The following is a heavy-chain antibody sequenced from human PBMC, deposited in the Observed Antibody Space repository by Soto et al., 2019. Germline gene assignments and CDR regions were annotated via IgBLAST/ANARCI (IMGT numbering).Heavy chain of an antibody. CDR3: ARTIVAAAGPVLFYYYMDV. V-gene: IGHV1-3*01. D-gene: IGHD6-13*01. CDR2: INAGNGNT. Sequence: QVQLVQSGAEVKKPGASVKVSCKASGYTFTSYAMHWVRQAPGQRLEWMGWINAGNGNTKYSQKFQGRVTITRDTSASTAYMELSSLRSEDTAVYYCARTIVAAAGPVLFYYYMDVWGKGTTVTVSS. J-gene: IGHJ6*03. CDR1: GYTFTSYA.